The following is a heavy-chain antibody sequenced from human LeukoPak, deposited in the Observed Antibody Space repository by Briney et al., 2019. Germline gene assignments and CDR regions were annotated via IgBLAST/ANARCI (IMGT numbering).Heavy chain of an antibody. CDR1: GGSISNHY. CDR2: IYYSGNT. V-gene: IGHV4-59*11. Sequence: SETLSLTCTVSGGSISNHYWSWIRQPPGKALEWIGYIYYSGNTNYNPSLKNRVTISVDTSKNQISLRLNSVTAADTAVYYCVRDSWGTATIIYGFEIWGQGTMVTISS. D-gene: IGHD3-16*01. CDR3: VRDSWGTATIIYGFEI. J-gene: IGHJ3*02.